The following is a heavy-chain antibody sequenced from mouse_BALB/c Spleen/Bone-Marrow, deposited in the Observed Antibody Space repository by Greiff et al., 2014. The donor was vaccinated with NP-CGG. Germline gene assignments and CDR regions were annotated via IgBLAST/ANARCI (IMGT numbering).Heavy chain of an antibody. V-gene: IGHV5-9-4*01. CDR3: ARDSSGYFDY. Sequence: EVHLVESGGGLVKPGGSLKLSCAASGFTFSYYGMSWVRQSPEKRLEWVAEISSGGSYTYYPDTVTGRFTISRDNAKNTLYLEMSSLRSEDTAMYYCARDSSGYFDYRGQGTTLTVSS. CDR1: GFTFSYYG. D-gene: IGHD3-1*01. CDR2: ISSGGSYT. J-gene: IGHJ2*01.